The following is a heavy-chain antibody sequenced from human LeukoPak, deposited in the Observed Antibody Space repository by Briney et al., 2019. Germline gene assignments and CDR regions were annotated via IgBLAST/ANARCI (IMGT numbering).Heavy chain of an antibody. CDR2: IHYSGSA. J-gene: IGHJ4*02. V-gene: IGHV4-59*01. Sequence: SETLSLTCTVSSGSISSYYWSWIRQPPGKGLEWIGYIHYSGSANYNASLESRVTMSVDTSKNQFSLKLSSVTAADTAVYYCARGGWSLDYWGQGTLVTVSS. CDR1: SGSISSYY. CDR3: ARGGWSLDY. D-gene: IGHD6-19*01.